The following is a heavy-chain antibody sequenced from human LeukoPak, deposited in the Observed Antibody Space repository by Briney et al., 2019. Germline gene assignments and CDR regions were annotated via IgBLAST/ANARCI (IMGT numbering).Heavy chain of an antibody. Sequence: ASVKVSCKASGYTFISYGISWVRQAPGQGLEWMGWISAYNGNTNYAQKLQGRVTMTTGTSTSTAYMELRSLRSDDTAVYYCARESDYGGNSGDYYFDYWGQGTLATVSS. CDR1: GYTFISYG. CDR3: ARESDYGGNSGDYYFDY. J-gene: IGHJ4*02. CDR2: ISAYNGNT. D-gene: IGHD4-23*01. V-gene: IGHV1-18*01.